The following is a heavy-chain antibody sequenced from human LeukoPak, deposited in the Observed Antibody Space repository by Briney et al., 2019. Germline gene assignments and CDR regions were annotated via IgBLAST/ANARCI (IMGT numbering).Heavy chain of an antibody. CDR1: GGSISSGDYY. J-gene: IGHJ5*02. CDR2: TYYSGST. D-gene: IGHD3-22*01. CDR3: ARPYYYDSRIDP. V-gene: IGHV4-30-4*01. Sequence: PSETLSLTCTVSGGSISSGDYYWSWIRQPPGKGLEWIGYTYYSGSTYYNPSLKSRATISVDTSKNQFSLKLTSVTTADTAVYYCARPYYYDSRIDPWGQGTLVTVSS.